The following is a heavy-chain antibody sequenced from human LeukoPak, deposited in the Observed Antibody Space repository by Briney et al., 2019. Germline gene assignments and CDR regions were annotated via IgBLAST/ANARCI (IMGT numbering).Heavy chain of an antibody. Sequence: PSETLSLTCTVSGGSISSYYWSWIRQPPGKGLEWIGYIYYSGSTNYNPSLKSRVTISVDTSKNQFSLKLSSVTAADTAVYYCARDGVSGLGGYFDYWGQGTLVTVSS. CDR2: IYYSGST. CDR1: GGSISSYY. J-gene: IGHJ4*02. CDR3: ARDGVSGLGGYFDY. D-gene: IGHD5-12*01. V-gene: IGHV4-59*01.